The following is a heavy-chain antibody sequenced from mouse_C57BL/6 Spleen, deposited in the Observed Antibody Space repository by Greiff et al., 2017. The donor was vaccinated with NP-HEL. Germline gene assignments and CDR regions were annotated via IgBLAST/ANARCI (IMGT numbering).Heavy chain of an antibody. J-gene: IGHJ1*03. V-gene: IGHV1-69*01. Sequence: QFPLQPSVASLVPPVASVHLSCKASGYTFTSYWMHWVKQRPGQGLEWIGEIDPSDSYTNYNQKFKGKSTLTVDKSSSTAYMQLSSLTSEDSAVYYCARNYYYGSSRYFDVWGTGTTVTVSS. CDR2: IDPSDSYT. CDR3: ARNYYYGSSRYFDV. CDR1: GYTFTSYW. D-gene: IGHD1-1*01.